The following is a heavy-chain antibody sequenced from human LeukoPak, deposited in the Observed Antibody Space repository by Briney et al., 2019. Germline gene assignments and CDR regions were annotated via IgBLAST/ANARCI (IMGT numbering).Heavy chain of an antibody. CDR2: INPNSGGT. Sequence: GASVKVSCKASGYTFTGYYMHWVRQALGQGLEWVGRINPNSGGTNYAQKFQGRVTMTRDTSISTAYMELSRLRSDDTAVYYCARVGGIQQGDYWGQGTLVTVSS. CDR3: ARVGGIQQGDY. D-gene: IGHD5-18*01. CDR1: GYTFTGYY. V-gene: IGHV1-2*06. J-gene: IGHJ4*02.